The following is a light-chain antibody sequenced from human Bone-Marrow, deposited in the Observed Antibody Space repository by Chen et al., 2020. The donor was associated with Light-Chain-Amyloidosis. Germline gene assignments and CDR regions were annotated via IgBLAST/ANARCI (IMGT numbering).Light chain of an antibody. V-gene: IGLV2-23*02. CDR2: EVN. J-gene: IGLJ3*02. Sequence: SALTQPPSVSGSPAQSITIFSTGSSSDVGNYNLVAWYQQYPGKAPKLMIYEVNKRPSGVSNRFSGSKSDNTASLTISGLQAEDEADYYCCSYAGSSNCVFGGGTKLTVL. CDR3: CSYAGSSNCV. CDR1: SSDVGNYNL.